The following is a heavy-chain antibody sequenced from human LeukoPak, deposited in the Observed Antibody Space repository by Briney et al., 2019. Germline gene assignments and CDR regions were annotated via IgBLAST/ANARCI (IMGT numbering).Heavy chain of an antibody. D-gene: IGHD3-16*01. J-gene: IGHJ4*02. Sequence: GGSLRLSCAASGFTFSNYWLNWVRQAPGKVLEWVANIKEDGSEKYYMDSVKGRFTISRDNAKSSLFLQMSSRRAKDTAVYYCARTVRGGGALDYWGQGTLVTVPP. CDR1: GFTFSNYW. V-gene: IGHV3-7*03. CDR2: IKEDGSEK. CDR3: ARTVRGGGALDY.